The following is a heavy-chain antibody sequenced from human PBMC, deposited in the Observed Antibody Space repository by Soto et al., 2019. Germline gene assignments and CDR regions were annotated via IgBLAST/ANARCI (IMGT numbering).Heavy chain of an antibody. CDR2: IYYSGST. D-gene: IGHD6-19*01. CDR3: ARQRGQWQLPYYYYYMDV. Sequence: SETLSLTCTVSGGSISSSSYYWGWIRQPPGKGLEWIGSIYYSGSTYYNPSLKSRVTISVDTSKNQFSLKLSSVTAADTAVYYCARQRGQWQLPYYYYYMDVWGKGTTVTVSS. V-gene: IGHV4-39*01. J-gene: IGHJ6*03. CDR1: GGSISSSSYY.